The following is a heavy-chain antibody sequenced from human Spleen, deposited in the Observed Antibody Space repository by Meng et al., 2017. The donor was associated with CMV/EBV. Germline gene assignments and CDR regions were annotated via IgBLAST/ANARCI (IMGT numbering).Heavy chain of an antibody. CDR2: IDHSGNS. V-gene: IGHV4-4*02. D-gene: IGHD5-18*01. J-gene: IGHJ5*02. CDR3: ARVREHTSLGNYWFDP. CDR1: GASITTTKW. Sequence: GSLRLSCAVSGASITTTKWWTWVRQPPGKGLQWVGEIDHSGNSNSNPSLQSRLTLSLDTSKNHLSLTMTSVTAEDTAIYYCARVREHTSLGNYWFDPWGQGTLVTVSS.